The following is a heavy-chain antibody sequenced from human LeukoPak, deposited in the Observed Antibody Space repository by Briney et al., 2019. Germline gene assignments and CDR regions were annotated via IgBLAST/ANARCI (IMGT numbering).Heavy chain of an antibody. J-gene: IGHJ3*02. CDR3: ARGKYYDFWSGYYLSDAFDI. CDR1: GGSISSGDYY. CDR2: SYYSGST. V-gene: IGHV4-30-4*01. D-gene: IGHD3-3*01. Sequence: SQTLSLTCTVSGGSISSGDYYWSWIRQPPGKGLEWIGYSYYSGSTYYNPSLKSRVTISVDTSKNQFSLKLSSVTAADTAVYYCARGKYYDFWSGYYLSDAFDIWGQGTMVTVSS.